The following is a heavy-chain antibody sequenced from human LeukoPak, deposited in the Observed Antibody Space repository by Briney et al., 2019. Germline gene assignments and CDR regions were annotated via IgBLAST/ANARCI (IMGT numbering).Heavy chain of an antibody. Sequence: GGSPRLSCAASGFTFSSYEMNWVRQAPGKGLEWVSYISSSGSTIYYADSVKGRFTISRDNAKNSLYLQMNSLRAEDTAVYYCARGAPFGVVIGGDFDYWGQGTLVTVSS. J-gene: IGHJ4*02. D-gene: IGHD3-3*01. CDR3: ARGAPFGVVIGGDFDY. V-gene: IGHV3-48*03. CDR1: GFTFSSYE. CDR2: ISSSGSTI.